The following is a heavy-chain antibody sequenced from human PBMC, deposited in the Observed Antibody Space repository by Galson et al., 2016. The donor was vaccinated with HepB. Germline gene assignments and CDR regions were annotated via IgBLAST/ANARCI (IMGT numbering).Heavy chain of an antibody. CDR2: ISTSSSTI. J-gene: IGHJ6*01. CDR1: GFTFGIYS. Sequence: SLRLSCAASGFTFGIYSMNWVRQAPGKGLEWISYISTSSSTIYYADSVKGRFTISRDNAKSSLYLQMNSLHQGPIGLPPGALLQEHLWG. V-gene: IGHV3-48*01. CDR3: ALLQEHL. D-gene: IGHD1-26*01.